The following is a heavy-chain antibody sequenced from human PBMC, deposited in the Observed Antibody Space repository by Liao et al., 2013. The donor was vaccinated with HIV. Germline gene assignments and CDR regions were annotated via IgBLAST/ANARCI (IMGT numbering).Heavy chain of an antibody. CDR1: GGSISSYY. J-gene: IGHJ5*02. V-gene: IGHV4-59*12. CDR3: AREVGFLEWFPFDP. CDR2: IYYSGST. Sequence: QVQLQESGPGLVKPSETLSLTCTVSGGSISSYYWSWIRQPPGKGLEWIGYIYYSGSTNYNPSLKSRVTISVDTSKDQFSLTLTSVTAADTAVYYCAREVGFLEWFPFDPWGQGTLVTVSS. D-gene: IGHD3-3*01.